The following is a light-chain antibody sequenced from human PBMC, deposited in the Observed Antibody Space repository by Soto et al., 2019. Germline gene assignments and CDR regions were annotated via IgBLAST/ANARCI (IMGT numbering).Light chain of an antibody. J-gene: IGKJ2*01. CDR2: GAS. CDR3: QQYNDWPLS. V-gene: IGKV3-15*01. CDR1: QSVSSK. Sequence: VMTQSPATLSVSPGERATLSCRASQSVSSKLAWYQQRPGQAPRLLIYGASSRASGVPARFSGSGSGTEFTLTISSLQSEDFAVYHCQQYNDWPLSFGQGTKLDIK.